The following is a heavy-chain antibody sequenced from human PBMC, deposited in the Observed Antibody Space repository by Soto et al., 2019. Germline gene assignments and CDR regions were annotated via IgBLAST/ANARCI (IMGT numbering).Heavy chain of an antibody. D-gene: IGHD6-19*01. CDR1: GGTFSSYT. CDR3: ATRIAVAGKYYFDY. J-gene: IGHJ4*02. V-gene: IGHV1-69*02. Sequence: QVQLVQSGAEVKKPGSSVKVSCKASGGTFSSYTISWVRQAPGQGLEWMGRIIPSLGIANYAQKCQGRVTITADKSTSTAYMELSILRSEDTSMSQCATRIAVAGKYYFDYWGQGTLVTVSS. CDR2: IIPSLGIA.